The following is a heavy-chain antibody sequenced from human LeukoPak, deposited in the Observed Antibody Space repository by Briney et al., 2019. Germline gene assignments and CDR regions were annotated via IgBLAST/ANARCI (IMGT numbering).Heavy chain of an antibody. CDR3: ARGFLTPESY. D-gene: IGHD2-15*01. J-gene: IGHJ4*02. CDR1: GYSFTSYW. Sequence: GESLKISCKGSGYSFTSYWIGCVRQMPGKGLEWMGIIYTGASATRYSPSFQGQVTISADKSISTAYPQWRSLPASDTAMYYCARGFLTPESYWGQGTLVTVSS. CDR2: IYTGASAT. V-gene: IGHV5-51*01.